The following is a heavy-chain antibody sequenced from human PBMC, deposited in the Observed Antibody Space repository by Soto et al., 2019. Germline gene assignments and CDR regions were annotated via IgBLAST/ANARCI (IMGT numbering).Heavy chain of an antibody. CDR3: ATTTYYDILSWFDP. CDR2: INHSGST. CDR1: GGSFSGYY. Sequence: SETLSLTCAVYGGSFSGYYWSWIRQPPGKGLEWIGEINHSGSTNYNPSLKSRVTISVDTSKNQFSLKLSSVTAADTAVYYCATTTYYDILSWFDPWGQGTLVTVSS. D-gene: IGHD3-9*01. J-gene: IGHJ5*02. V-gene: IGHV4-34*01.